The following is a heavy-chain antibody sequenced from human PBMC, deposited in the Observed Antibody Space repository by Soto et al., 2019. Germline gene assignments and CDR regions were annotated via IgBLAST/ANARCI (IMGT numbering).Heavy chain of an antibody. Sequence: GGSLRLSCAASGFTFSSYAMSWVRQAPGKGLEWVSAISGSGGSTYYADSVKGRFTISRDNSKNTLYLQMNSLRAEDTAVYYCARDPGIAAAVHSFGYWGQGTLVTVSS. CDR2: ISGSGGST. J-gene: IGHJ4*02. D-gene: IGHD6-13*01. CDR1: GFTFSSYA. V-gene: IGHV3-23*01. CDR3: ARDPGIAAAVHSFGY.